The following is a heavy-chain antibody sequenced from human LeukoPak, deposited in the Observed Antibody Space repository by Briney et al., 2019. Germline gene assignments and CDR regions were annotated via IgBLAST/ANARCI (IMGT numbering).Heavy chain of an antibody. V-gene: IGHV1-2*02. Sequence: RASVKVSCKASGYTFSGFYIHWVRQAPGQGLEWMGWINPNSGGTNFAQKFQGRVTMTRDTSISTAYMELRSLRSDDTAVYYCARAMVLQQLLVYWGQGTLVTVSS. CDR3: ARAMVLQQLLVY. D-gene: IGHD5-18*01. J-gene: IGHJ4*02. CDR1: GYTFSGFY. CDR2: INPNSGGT.